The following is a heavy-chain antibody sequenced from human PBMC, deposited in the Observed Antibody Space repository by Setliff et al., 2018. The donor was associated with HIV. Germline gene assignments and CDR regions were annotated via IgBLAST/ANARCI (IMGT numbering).Heavy chain of an antibody. CDR1: GGSFSGYY. CDR2: INHSGST. CDR3: ATSSGWPIDAFDI. J-gene: IGHJ3*02. Sequence: SETLSLTCAVYGGSFSGYYWSWIRQAPGKGLEWIGEINHSGSTNYNPSLKSRVTISVDTSKNQFSLKLSSVTAADTAVYYCATSSGWPIDAFDIWGQGTMVTVSS. D-gene: IGHD6-19*01. V-gene: IGHV4-34*01.